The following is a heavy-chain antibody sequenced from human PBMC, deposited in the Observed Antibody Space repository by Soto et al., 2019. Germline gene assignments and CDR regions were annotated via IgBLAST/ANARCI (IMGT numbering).Heavy chain of an antibody. V-gene: IGHV1-8*01. Sequence: QVQLVQSGAEVKKPGASVKVSCKASGYTFTSYDINWVRQATGQGLEYLGWMNPNSGNTGYVQKFQGRVTITRDNSLSTAYIELSSLRSEGTTVYFCAACVKYGASSRWVGAWGQGALVTVSS. J-gene: IGHJ5*02. CDR2: MNPNSGNT. CDR3: AACVKYGASSRWVGA. CDR1: GYTFTSYD. D-gene: IGHD4-17*01.